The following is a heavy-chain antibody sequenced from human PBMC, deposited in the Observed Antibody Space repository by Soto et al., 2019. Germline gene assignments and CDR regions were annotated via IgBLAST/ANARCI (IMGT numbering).Heavy chain of an antibody. J-gene: IGHJ4*02. D-gene: IGHD4-17*01. CDR1: GYTFTSYD. Sequence: QVQLVQSGAEVKKPGASVKVSCKASGYTFTSYDINWVRQATGQGLEWMGWMNPNSGNTGYAQKFQGGVPMTRNTSIGTAYMDLSSLRSEDTAVYCCARTLYGDNVDYWGQGTLVTVSS. V-gene: IGHV1-8*01. CDR2: MNPNSGNT. CDR3: ARTLYGDNVDY.